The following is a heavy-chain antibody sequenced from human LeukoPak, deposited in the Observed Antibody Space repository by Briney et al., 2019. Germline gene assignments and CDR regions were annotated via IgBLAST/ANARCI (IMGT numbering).Heavy chain of an antibody. Sequence: ASVKVSCKASGYTFTGYYMHWVRQAPGQGLEWMGWINPNSGGTNYAQKFQGRVTMTEDTSTDTAYMELSSLRSEDTAVYYCATFSGGISTYYYHWGQGTLVTVSS. CDR1: GYTFTGYY. CDR2: INPNSGGT. J-gene: IGHJ5*02. D-gene: IGHD3-22*01. V-gene: IGHV1-2*02. CDR3: ATFSGGISTYYYH.